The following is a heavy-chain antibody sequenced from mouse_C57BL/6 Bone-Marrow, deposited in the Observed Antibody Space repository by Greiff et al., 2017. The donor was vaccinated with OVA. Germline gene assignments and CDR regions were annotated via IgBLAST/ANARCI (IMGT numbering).Heavy chain of an antibody. Sequence: EVMLVESGGGLVQPGGSLKLSCAASGFTFSDYGMAWVRQAPRKGPEWVAFISNLAYSIYYADTVTGRFTISRENAKNTLYLEMSSRRSEDTAMYYCARHSQDGGDFDYWGQGTTLTVSS. J-gene: IGHJ2*01. CDR2: ISNLAYSI. D-gene: IGHD6-1*01. CDR1: GFTFSDYG. V-gene: IGHV5-15*01. CDR3: ARHSQDGGDFDY.